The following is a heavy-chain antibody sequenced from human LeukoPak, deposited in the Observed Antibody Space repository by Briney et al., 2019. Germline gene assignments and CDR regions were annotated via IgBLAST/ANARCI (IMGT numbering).Heavy chain of an antibody. D-gene: IGHD1-26*01. CDR3: ARDVVGATCGFDY. CDR2: IGADSTNT. Sequence: ASVKVSCKTSGYTFTSNGISWVRQAPGQGLEWMGWIGADSTNTKYAQKLQGRVTMTADTSTTTVYMEPRSLRSDDTAVYYCARDVVGATCGFDYWGQGTLVTVSS. J-gene: IGHJ4*02. CDR1: GYTFTSNG. V-gene: IGHV1-18*01.